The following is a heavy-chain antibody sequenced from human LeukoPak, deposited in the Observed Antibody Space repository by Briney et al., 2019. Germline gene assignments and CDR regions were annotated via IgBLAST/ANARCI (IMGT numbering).Heavy chain of an antibody. Sequence: GGSLRLSCAASGFTFSSYGMHSVRQAPGKGLESVAFIRYDGSNKYYADSVKGRFTISRDNSKNTLYLQMNSLRAEDTAVYYCGYGDYRAPNWFDPWGQGTLVTVSS. CDR2: IRYDGSNK. CDR1: GFTFSSYG. D-gene: IGHD4-17*01. CDR3: GYGDYRAPNWFDP. J-gene: IGHJ5*02. V-gene: IGHV3-30*02.